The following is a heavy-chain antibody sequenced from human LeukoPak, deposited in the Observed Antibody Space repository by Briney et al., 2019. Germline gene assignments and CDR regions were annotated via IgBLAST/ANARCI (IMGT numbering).Heavy chain of an antibody. CDR1: GFTFSSYA. J-gene: IGHJ4*02. CDR3: ARAAHNSSPDY. CDR2: ISGSGGST. V-gene: IGHV3-23*01. Sequence: GGSLGLSCAASGFTFSSYAMSWVRQAPGKGLEWVSAISGSGGSTYFADSVKGRFTISRDNAKNSLYLLMNSLRAEDTAVYYCARAAHNSSPDYWGQGTLVTVSS. D-gene: IGHD6-6*01.